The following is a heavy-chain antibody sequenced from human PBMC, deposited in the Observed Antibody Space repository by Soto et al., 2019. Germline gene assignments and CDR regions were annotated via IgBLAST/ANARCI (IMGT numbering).Heavy chain of an antibody. Sequence: EVQLVESGGGLVQPGGSLRLSCAASGFTFSSYWMHWVRQAPGKGLVWVSRITTDGSSTTYADSVKGRFTISRDNAKNTLYLQMSSLRVEDTAVYYCAKDEGLDVHDPFDVWGQGTGVTVSS. D-gene: IGHD6-6*01. V-gene: IGHV3-74*01. CDR3: AKDEGLDVHDPFDV. CDR2: ITTDGSST. CDR1: GFTFSSYW. J-gene: IGHJ3*01.